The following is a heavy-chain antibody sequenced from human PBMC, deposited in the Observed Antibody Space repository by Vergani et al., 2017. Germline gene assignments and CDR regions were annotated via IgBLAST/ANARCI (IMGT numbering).Heavy chain of an antibody. V-gene: IGHV4-39*01. CDR2: MDYSGST. D-gene: IGHD1-26*01. CDR1: GDSVISTDYH. Sequence: QVQLQESGPGLVKPSETLSLTCTVSGDSVISTDYHWGWIRQPPGKGLEWIGSMDYSGSTSYNPSLESRISISFETPKNQFSLRLSSVTAADTAVYYCAGIVGATRNYYYYMDVWGKGTTVTVSS. CDR3: AGIVGATRNYYYYMDV. J-gene: IGHJ6*03.